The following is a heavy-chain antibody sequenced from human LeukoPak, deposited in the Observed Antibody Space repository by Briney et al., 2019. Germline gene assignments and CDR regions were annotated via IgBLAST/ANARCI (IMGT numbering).Heavy chain of an antibody. CDR1: GFTFSSYS. J-gene: IGHJ4*02. Sequence: GGSLRLSCAASGFTFSSYSMNWVRQAPGKGLEWVPSISSSSSFIYYADSVKGRFTISRDNAKNSLYLQMNSLRAEDTAVYYCARDRSEYCSGGSCYATDYWGQGTLVTVSS. CDR2: ISSSSSFI. V-gene: IGHV3-21*01. CDR3: ARDRSEYCSGGSCYATDY. D-gene: IGHD2-15*01.